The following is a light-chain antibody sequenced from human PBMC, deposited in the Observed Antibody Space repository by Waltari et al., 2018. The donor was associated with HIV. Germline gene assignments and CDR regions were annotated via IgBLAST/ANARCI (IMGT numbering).Light chain of an antibody. CDR2: END. CDR3: GTWDTSLSAGV. J-gene: IGLJ3*02. Sequence: QPVLTQPPSVSAATGQKVTISCPGSSSTMDRYSVSWYQQFPGTAPKLLIYENDKRPSGIPYRFSGSKSDTSVTLAITGLQTGDEADYYCGTWDTSLSAGVFGGGTKLTVL. CDR1: SSTMDRYS. V-gene: IGLV1-51*02.